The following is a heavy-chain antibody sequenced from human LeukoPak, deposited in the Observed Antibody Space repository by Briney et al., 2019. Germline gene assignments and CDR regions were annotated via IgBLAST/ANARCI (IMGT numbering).Heavy chain of an antibody. CDR2: ISSNGGST. Sequence: PGGSLRLSCAASGFTFSSYAMHWVRQAPGKGLEYVSAISSNGGSTYYANSVKGRFTISRDNSKNTLYLQMGSLRAEDMAVYYCARIGVTTGCWGQGTLVTVSS. V-gene: IGHV3-64*01. CDR1: GFTFSSYA. D-gene: IGHD4-17*01. CDR3: ARIGVTTGC. J-gene: IGHJ4*02.